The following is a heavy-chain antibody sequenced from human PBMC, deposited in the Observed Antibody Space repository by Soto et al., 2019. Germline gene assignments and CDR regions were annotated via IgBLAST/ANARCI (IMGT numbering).Heavy chain of an antibody. J-gene: IGHJ6*02. Sequence: SVKVSCKASGFTFTSSAVQWVRQARGQRLDWIGWIVVGRGNTNYAQKFQERVTIPRDMSTSTAYMELSSLRSEDTAVYDCAAPNWNEYSCYDMDVWGQGTTVTVSS. CDR2: IVVGRGNT. CDR1: GFTFTSSA. V-gene: IGHV1-58*01. D-gene: IGHD1-20*01. CDR3: AAPNWNEYSCYDMDV.